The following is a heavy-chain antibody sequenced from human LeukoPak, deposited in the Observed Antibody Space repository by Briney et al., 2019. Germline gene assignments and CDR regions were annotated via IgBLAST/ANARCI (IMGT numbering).Heavy chain of an antibody. CDR2: ISYDGSNK. CDR3: ARDPYSGNYGAYYYYYMDV. V-gene: IGHV3-30*04. J-gene: IGHJ6*03. D-gene: IGHD1-26*01. CDR1: GFTFSSYA. Sequence: PGGSLRLSCAASGFTFSSYAMHWVRQAPGKGLEWAAVISYDGSNKYYADSVKGRFTISRDNAKNSLYLQMDSLRVEDTAEYYCARDPYSGNYGAYYYYYMDVWGKGTTVTVSS.